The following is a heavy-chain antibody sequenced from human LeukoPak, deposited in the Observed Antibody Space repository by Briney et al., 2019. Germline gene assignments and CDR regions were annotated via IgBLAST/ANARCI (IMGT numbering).Heavy chain of an antibody. D-gene: IGHD2-2*01. V-gene: IGHV4-59*01. Sequence: PSETLSLTCTVWGGSISSYYWSWMRQPPGRGLEGIGYIYYSGSTNYNPSLKSRVPISVDTSKNQFSLKLSSVTAADTAVYYCAREIRTGYCSSTSCYRGPNWFDPWGQGTLVTGSS. CDR2: IYYSGST. J-gene: IGHJ5*02. CDR3: AREIRTGYCSSTSCYRGPNWFDP. CDR1: GGSISSYY.